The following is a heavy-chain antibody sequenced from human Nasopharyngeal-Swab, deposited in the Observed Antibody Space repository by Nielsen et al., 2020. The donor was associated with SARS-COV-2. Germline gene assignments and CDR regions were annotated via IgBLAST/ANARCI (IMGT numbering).Heavy chain of an antibody. V-gene: IGHV3-7*01. CDR2: IKQDGSEK. Sequence: WIRQPPGKGLEWVANIKQDGSEKYYVDSVKGRFTISRDNAKNSLYLQMSSLRAEDTAVYYCARGDISAVWGKGTTVTVSS. D-gene: IGHD2-15*01. CDR3: ARGDISAV. J-gene: IGHJ6*04.